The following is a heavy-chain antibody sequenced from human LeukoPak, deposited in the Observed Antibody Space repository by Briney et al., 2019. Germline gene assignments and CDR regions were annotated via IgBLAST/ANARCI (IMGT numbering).Heavy chain of an antibody. CDR1: GGSISSGSYY. Sequence: PSETLSLTCTVSGGSISSGSYYRNWIRQPAGEGLEWIGRMYTSGSTYYNPSRKSRVTISVDTSKNQFSLKLNSVTAADTAVYYCAPEADYDDGGSHSWGQGTLVTVSS. D-gene: IGHD3-22*01. CDR3: APEADYDDGGSHS. J-gene: IGHJ4*02. CDR2: MYTSGST. V-gene: IGHV4-61*02.